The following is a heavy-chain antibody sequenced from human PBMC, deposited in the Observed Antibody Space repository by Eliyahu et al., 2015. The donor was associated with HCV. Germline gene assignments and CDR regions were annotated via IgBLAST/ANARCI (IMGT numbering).Heavy chain of an antibody. V-gene: IGHV4-59*01. J-gene: IGHJ6*02. CDR2: IYYSGST. CDR1: GGSISSYY. Sequence: QVQLQESGPGLVKPSETLSLTCTVSGGSISSYYWSWIRQPPGKGLEWIGYIYYSGSTNYNPPLKSRVTISVDTSKNQFSLKLSSVTAADTAVYYCAREGHSGSYYGPYYYYYGMDVWGQGTTVTVSS. CDR3: AREGHSGSYYGPYYYYYGMDV. D-gene: IGHD1-26*01.